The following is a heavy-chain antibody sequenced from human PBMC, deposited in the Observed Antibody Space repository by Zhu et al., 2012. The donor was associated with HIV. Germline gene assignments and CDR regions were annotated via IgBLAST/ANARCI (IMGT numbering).Heavy chain of an antibody. Sequence: QVHLQEPGPGLVKPSETLSLTCTVSGGSISNYYWTWMRQPAGKGLEWIGRILGTGTTYYNPSLESRVTMSVDTSKNQFSLKVTSVTAADTAIYYCARARGVAGTGYFDFWGQGILVTVSS. V-gene: IGHV4-4*07. D-gene: IGHD6-19*01. J-gene: IGHJ4*02. CDR2: ILGTGTT. CDR1: GGSISNYY. CDR3: ARARGVAGTGYFDF.